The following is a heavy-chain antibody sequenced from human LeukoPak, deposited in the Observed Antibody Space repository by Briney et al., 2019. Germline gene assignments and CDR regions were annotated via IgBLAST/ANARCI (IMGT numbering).Heavy chain of an antibody. V-gene: IGHV3-23*01. CDR2: ISGSGGST. CDR1: GFTFSNYA. Sequence: GGSLRLSCAASGFTFSNYAMSWVRQAPGKGLEWVSAISGSGGSTYYADSVKGRFTISRDNSKNTLYLQMNSLRAEDTAVYYCAKDSYYYDSSGYYGNWGQGTLVTVSS. J-gene: IGHJ4*02. CDR3: AKDSYYYDSSGYYGN. D-gene: IGHD3-22*01.